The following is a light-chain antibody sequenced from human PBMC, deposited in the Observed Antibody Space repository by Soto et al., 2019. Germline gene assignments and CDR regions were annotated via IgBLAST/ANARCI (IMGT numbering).Light chain of an antibody. CDR1: QDVGRY. J-gene: IGKJ1*01. Sequence: AIRMTQSPSSLSASAGDRVAIACRASQDVGRYLAWYQQKPGQAPKLLIYGASTLQSGVPSRFSGGGSGTDFPLTISCLQSEDFATDYCQHYKNYPWTFGQGTKVEIK. V-gene: IGKV1-8*01. CDR3: QHYKNYPWT. CDR2: GAS.